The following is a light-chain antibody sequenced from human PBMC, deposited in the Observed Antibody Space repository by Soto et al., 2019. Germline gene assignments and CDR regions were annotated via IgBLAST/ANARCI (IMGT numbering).Light chain of an antibody. CDR2: DAS. J-gene: IGKJ3*01. Sequence: EIVLTQSPATLSLSPGERATLSCRASQSVSSYLAWYQQKPGQAPRLLIYDASNRATGIPARFSGSGSGTDFTLTTSSLEPDDFAVYYCQQRSNWPLFTFGPGTKVDIK. CDR1: QSVSSY. CDR3: QQRSNWPLFT. V-gene: IGKV3-11*01.